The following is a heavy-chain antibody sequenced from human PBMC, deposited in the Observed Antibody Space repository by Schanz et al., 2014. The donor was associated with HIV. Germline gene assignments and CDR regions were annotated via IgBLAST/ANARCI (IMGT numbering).Heavy chain of an antibody. V-gene: IGHV3-9*01. CDR2: ISWNSGSI. CDR1: GFTFDDYA. CDR3: AKGPYGGNSYYFEY. D-gene: IGHD2-21*02. Sequence: EVQLVESGGGLVQPGGTLRLSCAATGFTFDDYAMHWVRQAPGKGLEWVSGISWNSGSIGYADSVKGRFTISRDNAKNSLYLQMNSLRAEDTALYYCAKGPYGGNSYYFEYWGQGTLVTVSS. J-gene: IGHJ4*02.